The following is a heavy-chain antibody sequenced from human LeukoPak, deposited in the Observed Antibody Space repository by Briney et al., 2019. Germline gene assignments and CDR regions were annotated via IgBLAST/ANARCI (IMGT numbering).Heavy chain of an antibody. D-gene: IGHD1-26*01. CDR2: ISLSGQT. CDR3: SRESGAFCPFGY. CDR1: GGSIRSTNW. Sequence: SETLSLTCGVSGGSIRSTNWWSWVRQPPGQGLEWIGEISLSGQTNYSPSLNGRVTMSLDESRNQLSLNLTSVTAADTAIHYCSRESGAFCPFGYWGQGTLVIVPP. J-gene: IGHJ4*02. V-gene: IGHV4/OR15-8*02.